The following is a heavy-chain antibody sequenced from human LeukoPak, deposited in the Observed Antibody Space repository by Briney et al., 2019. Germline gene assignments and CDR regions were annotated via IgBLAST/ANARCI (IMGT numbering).Heavy chain of an antibody. Sequence: GGSLRLSCTASGFTFNDYYMTWLRQAPGKGLEWVASIKHDGREKFYLDSVKGRFTISRDDAKDSLFLQMNSLRAEGTAVYFCARDLDSSGSWEVNFDHWGQGTLVTVSS. D-gene: IGHD6-13*01. CDR2: IKHDGREK. V-gene: IGHV3-7*03. J-gene: IGHJ4*02. CDR1: GFTFNDYY. CDR3: ARDLDSSGSWEVNFDH.